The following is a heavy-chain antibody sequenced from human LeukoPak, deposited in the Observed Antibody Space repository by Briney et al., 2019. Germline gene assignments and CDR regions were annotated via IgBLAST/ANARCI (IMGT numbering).Heavy chain of an antibody. J-gene: IGHJ3*02. V-gene: IGHV3-21*06. Sequence: PGGSLRLSCAASGFTVSSNYMSWVRQAPGKGLEWVSFTDTSGSYIYHGDSMKGRFTISRDNAKNLLFLQMNGLRAEDTAVYYCARGRSITLLRGVAMSDGFDIWGQGAMVAVSS. CDR2: TDTSGSYI. CDR3: ARGRSITLLRGVAMSDGFDI. CDR1: GFTVSSNY. D-gene: IGHD3-10*01.